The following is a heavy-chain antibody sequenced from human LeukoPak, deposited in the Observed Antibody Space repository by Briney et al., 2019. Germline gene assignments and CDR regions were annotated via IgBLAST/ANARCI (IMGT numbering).Heavy chain of an antibody. CDR3: AKCYYDSSTSGTDW. Sequence: GGSLRLSCAASGFTLSNYAMSWVRQAPGKGLEWVSAISGSGGSTYYADSVVKGRFTISRDNSKNALYLQMNSLRAEDTAVYYCAKCYYDSSTSGTDWWGQGTLVTVSS. V-gene: IGHV3-23*01. CDR1: GFTLSNYA. CDR2: ISGSGGST. D-gene: IGHD3-22*01. J-gene: IGHJ4*02.